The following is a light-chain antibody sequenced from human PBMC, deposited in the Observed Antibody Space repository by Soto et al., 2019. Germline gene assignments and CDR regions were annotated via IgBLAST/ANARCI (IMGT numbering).Light chain of an antibody. CDR3: QRRNIWPPVT. Sequence: EVLLTQSPGALSLSPGERSTLSCRASQSVGSSYLAWYQQKPGQAPRVLIYSASSRATGIPDRFSGSGSGTDFTLTISSLEPEDSAIYYCQRRNIWPPVTFGQGTRLEIK. CDR2: SAS. V-gene: IGKV3D-20*02. CDR1: QSVGSSY. J-gene: IGKJ5*01.